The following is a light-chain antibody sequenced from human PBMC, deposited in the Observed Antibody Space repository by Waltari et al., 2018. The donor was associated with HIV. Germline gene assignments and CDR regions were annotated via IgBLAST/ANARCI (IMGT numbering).Light chain of an antibody. CDR2: RNN. Sequence: QSVLTQPPSASGTPGQRVTISCSGSSPNIGSTDVSWYQQLPGTAPKLLIYRNNQRPSGVPDRFSGSKSGTSASLAISGLRSEDEADYYCAAWDDSLSGWVFGGGTKLTVL. V-gene: IGLV1-47*01. CDR1: SPNIGSTD. CDR3: AAWDDSLSGWV. J-gene: IGLJ3*02.